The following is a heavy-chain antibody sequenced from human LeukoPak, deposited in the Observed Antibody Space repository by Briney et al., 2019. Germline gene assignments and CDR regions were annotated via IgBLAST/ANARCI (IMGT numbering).Heavy chain of an antibody. CDR2: ISSSSSYI. CDR1: GFTFSSYS. CDR3: ARDGYYYDSSGYSVYYYGMDV. J-gene: IGHJ6*02. V-gene: IGHV3-21*01. D-gene: IGHD3-22*01. Sequence: GGSLRLSCPASGFTFSSYSMNWVRQAPGKGLEWVSSISSSSSYIYYADSVKGRFTISRDNAKNSLYLQMNSLRAEDTAVYYCARDGYYYDSSGYSVYYYGMDVWGQGTTVTVSS.